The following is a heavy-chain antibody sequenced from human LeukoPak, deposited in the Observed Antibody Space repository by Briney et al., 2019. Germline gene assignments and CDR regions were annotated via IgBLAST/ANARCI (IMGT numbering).Heavy chain of an antibody. J-gene: IGHJ4*02. V-gene: IGHV3-30*04. D-gene: IGHD2-2*01. Sequence: AGRSLRLSCAASGFTFSSYAMHWVRQAPGKGLEWVAVISYDGSNKYYADSVKGRFTISRDNSKNTLYLQMNSLRAEDTAVYYCARGDVVVPAAILYWGQGTLVTVSS. CDR1: GFTFSSYA. CDR3: ARGDVVVPAAILY. CDR2: ISYDGSNK.